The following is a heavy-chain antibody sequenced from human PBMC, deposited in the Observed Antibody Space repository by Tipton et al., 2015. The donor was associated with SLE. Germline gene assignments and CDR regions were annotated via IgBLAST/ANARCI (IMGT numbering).Heavy chain of an antibody. D-gene: IGHD2-2*01. Sequence: QVQLVQSGAEVKKPGASVKVSCKASGYTFTNYYIHWVRQAPGQGLEWMGMINPSGGRTTYAQKVQGRITMTRDTSTTTVHMELSSLRSEDTAVYYCARVLSYCSSTSCARPYYYYMDVWGKGTTVTVSS. J-gene: IGHJ6*03. CDR3: ARVLSYCSSTSCARPYYYYMDV. V-gene: IGHV1-46*01. CDR2: INPSGGRT. CDR1: GYTFTNYY.